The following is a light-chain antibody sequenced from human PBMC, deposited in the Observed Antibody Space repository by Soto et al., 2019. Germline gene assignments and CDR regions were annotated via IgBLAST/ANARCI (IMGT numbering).Light chain of an antibody. CDR1: QSVSSY. CDR2: DAS. V-gene: IGKV3-11*01. J-gene: IGKJ2*01. Sequence: EIVLTQSPATLSLSPGERATLSCRASQSVSSYLAWYQPKPGQAPRLLIYDASNRATGIPARFSGSGSGTDFTLTISSLEPEYFAVYYCQQRSNWPYTFGQGTKLEIK. CDR3: QQRSNWPYT.